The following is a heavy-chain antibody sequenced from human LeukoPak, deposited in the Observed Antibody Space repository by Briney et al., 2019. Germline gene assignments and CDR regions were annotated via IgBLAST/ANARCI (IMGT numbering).Heavy chain of an antibody. V-gene: IGHV3-43*02. CDR3: ARENGGSPLS. CDR1: GFMFHDYA. Sequence: PGGSLGLSCAAPGFMFHDYAIHWVRQAPGKGLEWVSLISGDGGSTFYADSVKGRFTISRDNAKNSLYLQMNSLRAEDTAVYYCARENGGSPLSWGQGTLVTVSS. CDR2: ISGDGGST. J-gene: IGHJ4*02. D-gene: IGHD1-26*01.